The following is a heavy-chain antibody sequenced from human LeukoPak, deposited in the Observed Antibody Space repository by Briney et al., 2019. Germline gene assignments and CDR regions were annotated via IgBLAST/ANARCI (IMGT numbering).Heavy chain of an antibody. CDR2: IRYDGSNK. CDR3: AKDRWATGNRASHFDY. D-gene: IGHD5-12*01. J-gene: IGHJ4*02. Sequence: PGGSLRLSCAASGFTFSCYGMHWVRQAPGKGLEWAAFIRYDGSNKYYADSVKGRFTISRDNSKNTLYLQMNSLRAEDTAVYYCAKDRWATGNRASHFDYWGQGTLVTVSS. V-gene: IGHV3-30*02. CDR1: GFTFSCYG.